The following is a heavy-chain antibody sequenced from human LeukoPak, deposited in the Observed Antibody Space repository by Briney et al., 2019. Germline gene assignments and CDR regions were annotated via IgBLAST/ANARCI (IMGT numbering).Heavy chain of an antibody. V-gene: IGHV1-69*13. CDR3: ARDPYDYVWGSYRYTFDY. CDR2: IIPIFGTA. Sequence: SVKVSYKASGGTFSSYAISWVRQAPGQGLEWMGGIIPIFGTANYAQKFQGRVTITADESTSTAYMELSSLRSEDTAVYYCARDPYDYVWGSYRYTFDYWGQGTLVTVSS. J-gene: IGHJ4*02. CDR1: GGTFSSYA. D-gene: IGHD3-16*02.